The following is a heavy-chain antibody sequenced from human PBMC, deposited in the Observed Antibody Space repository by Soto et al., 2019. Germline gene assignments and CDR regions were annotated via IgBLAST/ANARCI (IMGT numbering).Heavy chain of an antibody. CDR1: GSPFRNNV. Sequence: QVQLVESGGGVVQLGRSLPLSWAASGSPFRNNVSPWSPKPPAKGLGGVATISYDGDNKYYTDSVKGPFTISRDNSKNTLYLQMNSLRPEDTAVYYCARPWGQLSTYYYGMDTWGQGTTVTVSS. V-gene: IGHV3-30-3*01. CDR2: ISYDGDNK. D-gene: IGHD3-16*01. J-gene: IGHJ6*02. CDR3: ARPWGQLSTYYYGMDT.